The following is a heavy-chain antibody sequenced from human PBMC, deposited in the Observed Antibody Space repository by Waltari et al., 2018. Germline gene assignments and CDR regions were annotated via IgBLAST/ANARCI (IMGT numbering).Heavy chain of an antibody. D-gene: IGHD6-6*01. CDR2: ISGGGGST. V-gene: IGHV3-23*04. CDR3: AKLVWQLVGPHGPFDY. CDR1: GFTFSSYA. J-gene: IGHJ4*02. Sequence: EVQLVESGGGLVQPGGSLRLSCAASGFTFSSYAMSWVRQAPGKGLEWVSAISGGGGSTYYADSVKGRFTISRDNSKNTLYLQMNSLRAEDTAVYYCAKLVWQLVGPHGPFDYWGQGTLVTVSS.